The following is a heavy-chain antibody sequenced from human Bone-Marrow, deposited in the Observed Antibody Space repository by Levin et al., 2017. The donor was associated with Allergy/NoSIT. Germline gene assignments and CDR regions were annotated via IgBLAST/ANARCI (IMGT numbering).Heavy chain of an antibody. CDR3: VRSESITGTEDLRVMDV. V-gene: IGHV3-21*01. J-gene: IGHJ6*02. CDR2: ISSASSYI. Sequence: KPGGSLRLSCAASGFIFSKYSLHWVRQSPGKGLEWVSSISSASSYISYADSVKGRFTISRDNAKNSLSLLMNSLRAEDTAVYYCVRSESITGTEDLRVMDVWGQGTTVTVSS. D-gene: IGHD1/OR15-1a*01. CDR1: GFIFSKYS.